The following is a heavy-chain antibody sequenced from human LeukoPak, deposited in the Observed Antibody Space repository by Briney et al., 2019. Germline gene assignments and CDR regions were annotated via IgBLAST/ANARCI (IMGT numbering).Heavy chain of an antibody. V-gene: IGHV4-59*01. CDR3: ARDIGSYYFDY. J-gene: IGHJ4*02. Sequence: SETLSLTCAVSGGSISSYYWSWIRQPPGKGLEWMGYIYYSGSTNYNPSLKSRVTISVDTSKNPFSLKLSSVTAADTAVYYCARDIGSYYFDYWGQGTLVTVSS. CDR1: GGSISSYY. CDR2: IYYSGST. D-gene: IGHD1-26*01.